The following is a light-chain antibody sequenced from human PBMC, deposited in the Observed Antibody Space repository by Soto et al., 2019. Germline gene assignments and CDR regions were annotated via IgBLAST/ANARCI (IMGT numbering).Light chain of an antibody. CDR3: QQRSNWPPP. Sequence: EIVLTQSPATLSLSPGERATLSCRASQRVSSYLAWYQQKPGQAPRLLIYDASNRATGIPARFSGSGSGTDFTLTISSLEPEDFAVYYCQQRSNWPPPFGGGNKVEIK. CDR1: QRVSSY. J-gene: IGKJ4*01. V-gene: IGKV3-11*01. CDR2: DAS.